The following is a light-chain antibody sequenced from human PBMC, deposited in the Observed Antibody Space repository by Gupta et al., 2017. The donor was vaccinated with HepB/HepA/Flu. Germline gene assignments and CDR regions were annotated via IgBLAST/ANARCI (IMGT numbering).Light chain of an antibody. Sequence: DIQLTQSPSFLSASVGDRVTITCRASQGIRRNLAWYQQKPGKAPQLLIYAASTLQSGVPSRFSGSGSGTEFTLTISILQPEDFATYYCQQIKSYPLITFGQGTRLEIK. CDR1: QGIRRN. CDR2: AAS. J-gene: IGKJ5*01. V-gene: IGKV1-9*01. CDR3: QQIKSYPLIT.